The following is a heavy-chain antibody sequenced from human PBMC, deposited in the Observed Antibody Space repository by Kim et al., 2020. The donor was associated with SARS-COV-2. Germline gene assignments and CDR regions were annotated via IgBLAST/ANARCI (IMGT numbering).Heavy chain of an antibody. D-gene: IGHD2-21*01. CDR3: ATIPPGYYYVMDV. Sequence: KNYHDSRKGRFTISRDNSKNPLYLQMNSLGAEDTAVYYCATIPPGYYYVMDVWGQGTTVTVSS. V-gene: IGHV3-33*03. CDR2: K. J-gene: IGHJ6*02.